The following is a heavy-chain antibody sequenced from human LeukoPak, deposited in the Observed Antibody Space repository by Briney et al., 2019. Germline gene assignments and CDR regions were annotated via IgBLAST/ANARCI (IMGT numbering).Heavy chain of an antibody. V-gene: IGHV1-46*01. D-gene: IGHD4-17*01. CDR2: INPSSGST. CDR3: ARPVLDYGDSIDAFDI. Sequence: ASVKVSCKASGYSFTRYYISWVRQAPGQGLEWMGIINPSSGSTTYAQKFQGRVTMTRDMSTSTVYMELSSLRSEDTAVYYCARPVLDYGDSIDAFDIWGQGTMVTVSS. J-gene: IGHJ3*02. CDR1: GYSFTRYY.